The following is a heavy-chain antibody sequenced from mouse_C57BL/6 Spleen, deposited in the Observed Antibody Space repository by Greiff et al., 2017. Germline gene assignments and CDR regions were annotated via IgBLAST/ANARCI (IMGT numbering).Heavy chain of an antibody. CDR2: IDPNSGGT. J-gene: IGHJ4*01. D-gene: IGHD1-1*01. V-gene: IGHV1-72*01. CDR1: GYTFTSYW. CDR3: ARQPSNYYGSSDYAMDY. Sequence: VQLQQSGAELVKPGASVKLSCKASGYTFTSYWMHWVKQRPGRGLEWIGRIDPNSGGTKYNEKFKSKATLTVDKPSSTAYMQLSSLTSEDSAVYYCARQPSNYYGSSDYAMDYWGQGTSVTVSS.